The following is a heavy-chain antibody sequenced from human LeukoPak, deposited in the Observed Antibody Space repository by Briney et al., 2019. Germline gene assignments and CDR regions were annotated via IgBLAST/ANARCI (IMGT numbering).Heavy chain of an antibody. J-gene: IGHJ3*02. CDR1: GFTFKNSW. D-gene: IGHD6-19*01. CDR3: ARGGWYLYDALDI. Sequence: HPGGSLRLSCVASGFTFKNSWMHWVRHAPGKGLVWVSRMDADGSNTHYVDSVKGRFTISRDNAKDTLYLQMNSLRVEDTAVYYCARGGWYLYDALDIWGQGTLVTVSS. CDR2: MDADGSNT. V-gene: IGHV3-74*01.